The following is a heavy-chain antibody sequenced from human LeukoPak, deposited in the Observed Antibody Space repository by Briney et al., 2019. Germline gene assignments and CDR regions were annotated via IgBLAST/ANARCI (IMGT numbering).Heavy chain of an antibody. D-gene: IGHD5-12*01. CDR1: GYSISSGYY. CDR2: IYHSGST. J-gene: IGHJ3*02. V-gene: IGHV4-38-2*02. Sequence: PSETLSLTCAVSGYSISSGYYWGWIRQPPGKGLEWIGSIYHSGSTYYNPSLKSRVTISVDTSKNQFSLKLSSVTAADTAVYYCARETPSGYDGNDAFDIWGQGTMVSVSS. CDR3: ARETPSGYDGNDAFDI.